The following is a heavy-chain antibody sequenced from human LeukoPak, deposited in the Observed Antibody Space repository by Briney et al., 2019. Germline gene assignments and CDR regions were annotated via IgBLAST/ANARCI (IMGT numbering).Heavy chain of an antibody. V-gene: IGHV3-74*01. CDR1: GFTFSHFW. Sequence: GGSLRLSCAASGFTFSHFWIHWVRQAPGEGLVWVSRINSDGSDTIYADSVKGRFTISRDNSKNTLYLQMNSLRAEDTAVYYCAETKITLIVVANPNSGALDIWGQGTMVTVSS. D-gene: IGHD3-22*01. CDR3: AETKITLIVVANPNSGALDI. J-gene: IGHJ3*02. CDR2: INSDGSDT.